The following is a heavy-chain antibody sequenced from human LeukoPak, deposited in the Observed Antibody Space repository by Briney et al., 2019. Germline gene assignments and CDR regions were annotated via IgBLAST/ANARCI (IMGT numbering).Heavy chain of an antibody. Sequence: SETLSLTCTVSNGSINYSTYYWGWIRQPPEKGLEWIGSIYYDGSTDYNPSLKSRVTISVDTSKNQFSLKLISVTAADTAVYYCARGDLAYYYMDVWGKGTTVTVSS. V-gene: IGHV4-39*01. CDR2: IYYDGST. CDR1: NGSINYSTYY. CDR3: ARGDLAYYYMDV. J-gene: IGHJ6*03.